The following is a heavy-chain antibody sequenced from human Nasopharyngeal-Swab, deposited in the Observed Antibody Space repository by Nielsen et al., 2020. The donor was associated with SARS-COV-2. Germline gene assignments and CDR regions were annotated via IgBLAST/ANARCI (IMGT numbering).Heavy chain of an antibody. Sequence: GGSLRLSCAASGFTFSGYGMHWVRQAPGKGLEWVAFIRYDGSNKYYADSVKGRFTISRDNSKNTLYLQMNSLRAEDTAVYYCAKDMTAKYCSSTSCQREDAFDIWGKGTMVTVSS. CDR1: GFTFSGYG. D-gene: IGHD2-2*01. J-gene: IGHJ3*02. CDR3: AKDMTAKYCSSTSCQREDAFDI. CDR2: IRYDGSNK. V-gene: IGHV3-30*02.